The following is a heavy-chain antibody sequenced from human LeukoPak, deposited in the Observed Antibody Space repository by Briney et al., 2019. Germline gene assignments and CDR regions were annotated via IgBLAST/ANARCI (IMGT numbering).Heavy chain of an antibody. CDR3: ARHNRWRYYYDSSGLIH. J-gene: IGHJ4*02. Sequence: SETLSLTCAVYGGSFSGYYWSWIRQPPGKGLEWIGEINHSGSTNYNPSLKSRVTISVDTSKNQFSLKLSSVTAADTAVYYCARHNRWRYYYDSSGLIHWGQGTLVTVSS. CDR1: GGSFSGYY. V-gene: IGHV4-34*01. CDR2: INHSGST. D-gene: IGHD3-22*01.